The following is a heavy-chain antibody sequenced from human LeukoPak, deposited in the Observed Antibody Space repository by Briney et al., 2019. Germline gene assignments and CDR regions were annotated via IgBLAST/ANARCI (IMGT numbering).Heavy chain of an antibody. J-gene: IGHJ4*02. Sequence: GGSLRLSCAASGFTFITCAMSWVRQAPGKGLEWVSVIYSGGSTYCADSVKGRFTISRDNSKNTLYLQMNSLRAEDTAVYYCLGTTDYWGQGTLVTVSS. CDR2: IYSGGST. D-gene: IGHD7-27*01. CDR3: LGTTDY. V-gene: IGHV3-53*01. CDR1: GFTFITCA.